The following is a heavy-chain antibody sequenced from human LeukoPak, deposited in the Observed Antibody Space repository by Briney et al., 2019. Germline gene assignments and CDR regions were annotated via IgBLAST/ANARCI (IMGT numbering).Heavy chain of an antibody. CDR1: GYIFTSYY. CDR2: INPSSGST. D-gene: IGHD2-2*02. Sequence: ASVKVSCKASGYIFTSYYMHWVRQAPGQGLEWMGIINPSSGSTSYAQKFQDRVKMTRDTSRSTVYMELRSLRSDDTAVYYCARVNGGCSSTSCYNPDDAFDIWGQGTMVTVSS. CDR3: ARVNGGCSSTSCYNPDDAFDI. J-gene: IGHJ3*02. V-gene: IGHV1-46*01.